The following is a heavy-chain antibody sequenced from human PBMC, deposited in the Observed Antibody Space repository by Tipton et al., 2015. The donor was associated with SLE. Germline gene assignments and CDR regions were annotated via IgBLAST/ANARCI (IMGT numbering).Heavy chain of an antibody. J-gene: IGHJ6*02. CDR2: INHSGST. D-gene: IGHD6-13*01. CDR3: AGLYSSSWLPFGYYYYGMYV. Sequence: LRLSCAVYGGSFSGYYWSWIRQPPGKGLEWIGEINHSGSTNYNPSLKSRVTISVDTSKNQFSLKLSSVTAADTAVYYCAGLYSSSWLPFGYYYYGMYVWCQGTTVTVSS. V-gene: IGHV4-34*01. CDR1: GGSFSGYY.